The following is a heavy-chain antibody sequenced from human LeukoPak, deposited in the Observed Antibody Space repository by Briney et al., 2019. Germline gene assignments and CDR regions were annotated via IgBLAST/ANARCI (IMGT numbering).Heavy chain of an antibody. V-gene: IGHV3-74*01. J-gene: IGHJ6*02. CDR1: GFTFSSYW. Sequence: GGSLRLSCAASGFTFSSYWMHWVRQAPGKGLVWVSGIDSDGSFTTYADSVKDRCTVSRDNAKNTLYLQMNSLRAEDTAVYYCARGRYYDMDVWGQGTTVTVSS. CDR3: ARGRYYDMDV. CDR2: IDSDGSFT.